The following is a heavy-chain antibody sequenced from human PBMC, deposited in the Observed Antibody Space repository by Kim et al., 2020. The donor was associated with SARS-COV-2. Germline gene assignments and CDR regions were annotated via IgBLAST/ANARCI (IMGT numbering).Heavy chain of an antibody. J-gene: IGHJ6*03. CDR3: ARGNYDFWSGPARDYYYYYMDV. CDR1: GFTFSTYT. CDR2: IGTAGDT. V-gene: IGHV3-13*01. Sequence: GGSLRLSCAASGFTFSTYTMSWVRQATGKGLEWVSAIGTAGDTYYPGSVKGRFTISRENAKNSLYLQMNSLRAGDTAVYYCARGNYDFWSGPARDYYYYYMDVWGKGTTVTVSS. D-gene: IGHD3-3*01.